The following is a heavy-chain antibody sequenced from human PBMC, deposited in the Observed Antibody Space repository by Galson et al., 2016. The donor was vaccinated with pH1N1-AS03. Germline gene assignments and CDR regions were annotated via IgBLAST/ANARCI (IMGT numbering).Heavy chain of an antibody. V-gene: IGHV3-30*02. Sequence: SLRLSCAASLASGFTFSGYYMHWVRQAPGKGLEWVAFIRDDGGDKYYAESVKGRFTISRDNSKNTVYLQMGSLRAEDMAVYYCARRRSYYDFWSGYSDYWGQGTLVTVSS. D-gene: IGHD3-3*01. J-gene: IGHJ4*02. CDR1: GFTFSGYY. CDR2: IRDDGGDK. CDR3: ARRRSYYDFWSGYSDY.